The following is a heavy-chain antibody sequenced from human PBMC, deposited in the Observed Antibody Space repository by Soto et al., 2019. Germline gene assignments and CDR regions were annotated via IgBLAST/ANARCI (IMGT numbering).Heavy chain of an antibody. D-gene: IGHD1-26*01. Sequence: QVQLVQSGAEVKKPGSSVKVSCKASGGTFSSYAISWVRQAPGQGLEWMGGIIPIFGTANYAQKFQGRVTITADESTSTAYMELSSLRSEDTAVYYCATRRYRGGSHQPRGYYFDYWGQGTLVTVSS. CDR3: ATRRYRGGSHQPRGYYFDY. CDR2: IIPIFGTA. CDR1: GGTFSSYA. J-gene: IGHJ4*02. V-gene: IGHV1-69*01.